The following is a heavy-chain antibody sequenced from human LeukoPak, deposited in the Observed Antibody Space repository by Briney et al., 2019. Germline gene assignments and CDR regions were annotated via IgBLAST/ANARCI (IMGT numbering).Heavy chain of an antibody. CDR3: ARGGRITMVRGVITYQNWFDP. J-gene: IGHJ5*02. CDR1: GGSISSYY. CDR2: IYYSGST. D-gene: IGHD3-10*01. V-gene: IGHV4-59*12. Sequence: SETLSLTCTVSGGSISSYYWSWIRQPPGKGLEWIGYIYYSGSTNYNPSLKSRVTISVDTSKNQFSLKLSSVTAADTAVYYCARGGRITMVRGVITYQNWFDPWGQGTLVTVSS.